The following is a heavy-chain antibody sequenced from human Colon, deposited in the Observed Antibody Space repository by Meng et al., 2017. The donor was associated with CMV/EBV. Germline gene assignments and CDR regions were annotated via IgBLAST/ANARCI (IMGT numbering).Heavy chain of an antibody. Sequence: SCAASGFTFSSSWMHWVRQDTVKRLVWVSRISGDGSSTSYADSVKGRFTISRDNAKNTLYLQMNSLRGEDTAVYYCARGSGYGANWFDPWGQGTLVTVS. CDR3: ARGSGYGANWFDP. CDR2: ISGDGSST. CDR1: GFTFSSSW. V-gene: IGHV3-74*01. J-gene: IGHJ5*02. D-gene: IGHD3-22*01.